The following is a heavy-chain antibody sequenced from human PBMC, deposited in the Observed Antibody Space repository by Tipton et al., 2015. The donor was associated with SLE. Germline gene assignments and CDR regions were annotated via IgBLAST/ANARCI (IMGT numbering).Heavy chain of an antibody. Sequence: TLSLTCTVSGGSISSYYWSWIRQPPGEGLEWIGYIYYSGSTNYNPSLKSRVTISVDTSKNQFSLKLSSVTAADTAVYYCAGITVTTFDYWGQGTMVTVSS. J-gene: IGHJ3*01. CDR3: AGITVTTFDY. V-gene: IGHV4-59*01. CDR2: IYYSGST. D-gene: IGHD3-16*01. CDR1: GGSISSYY.